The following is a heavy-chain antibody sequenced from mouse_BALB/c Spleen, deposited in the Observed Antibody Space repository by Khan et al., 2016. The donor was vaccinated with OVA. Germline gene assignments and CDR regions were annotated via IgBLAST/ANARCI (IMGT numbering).Heavy chain of an antibody. CDR3: TRFITTATGDYYGMDY. CDR2: MSSGGSYT. V-gene: IGHV5-6*01. D-gene: IGHD1-2*01. J-gene: IGHJ4*01. CDR1: GFIFSNYG. Sequence: EVELVESGGDLVKPGGSLKLSCAASGFIFSNYGMSWVRQTPDKRLEWVATMSSGGSYTYYLDSVRGRFTISRDNAKKALYLQKRSLKSEDTAMYYCTRFITTATGDYYGMDYWGQGTSVTVSS.